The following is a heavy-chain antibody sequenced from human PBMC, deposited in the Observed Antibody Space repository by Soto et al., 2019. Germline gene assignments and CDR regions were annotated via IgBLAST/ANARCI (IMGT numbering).Heavy chain of an antibody. J-gene: IGHJ4*02. D-gene: IGHD3-9*01. CDR1: GGSISSYY. V-gene: IGHV4-59*01. Sequence: QVQLQESGPGLVKPSETLSLTCTVSGGSISSYYWSWIRQPPGKGLEWIGYIYYSGSTNYNPSLKSLVTISVDTSKNQFSLKLSSVTAADTAVYYCARATEFGDILTGYYTPYFDYWGQGTLVTVSS. CDR3: ARATEFGDILTGYYTPYFDY. CDR2: IYYSGST.